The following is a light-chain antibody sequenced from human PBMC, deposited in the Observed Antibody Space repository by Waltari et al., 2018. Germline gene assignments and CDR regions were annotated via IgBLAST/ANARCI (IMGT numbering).Light chain of an antibody. CDR2: WAS. Sequence: DIVMTQSPDSLAVSLGERATIHCKSSQSVLYSSNNMNYLAWYQQKPGQPPNLLIYWASTRESGVPDRFSGSGSGTDFTLTISSLQAEDVAVYYCLQYYNSPYTFGQGTKLEIK. V-gene: IGKV4-1*01. J-gene: IGKJ2*01. CDR3: LQYYNSPYT. CDR1: QSVLYSSNNMNY.